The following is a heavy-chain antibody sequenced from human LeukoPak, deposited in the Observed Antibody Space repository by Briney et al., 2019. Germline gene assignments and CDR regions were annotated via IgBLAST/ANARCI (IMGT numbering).Heavy chain of an antibody. CDR3: AKEIAVAGFDY. D-gene: IGHD6-19*01. J-gene: IGHJ4*02. Sequence: PGGSMKLYWEAEGLTGSSFDMSCVRQAPGQGLELVSAISGSGGSTNYADSVKGRLTISRDNSKNTLYLQMNSLRAEDTAVYYCAKEIAVAGFDYWGQGTLVTVSS. V-gene: IGHV3-23*01. CDR1: GLTGSSFD. CDR2: ISGSGGST.